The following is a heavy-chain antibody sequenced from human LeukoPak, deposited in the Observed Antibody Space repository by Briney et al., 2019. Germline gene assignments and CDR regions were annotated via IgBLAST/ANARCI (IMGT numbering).Heavy chain of an antibody. D-gene: IGHD6-6*01. Sequence: GGSLRLSCAASGFTFSSYSMNWVRQAPGKGLEWVSSISSSTTYISYADSVKGRFTISRDNAKNSLYLQMNSLRAEDTAVYYCARIEYSSSSEVFDYWGQGTLVTVSS. J-gene: IGHJ4*02. CDR2: ISSSTTYI. CDR1: GFTFSSYS. CDR3: ARIEYSSSSEVFDY. V-gene: IGHV3-21*01.